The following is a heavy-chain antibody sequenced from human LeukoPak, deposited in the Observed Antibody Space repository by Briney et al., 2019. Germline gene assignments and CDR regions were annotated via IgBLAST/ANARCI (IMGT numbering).Heavy chain of an antibody. Sequence: GRSLRLSCAASGFTFSSYAMHWVRQAPGKGMEWVAVISHDGSNKYYADSVKGRFTISRDNSKNTLYLQMNSLRAEDTAVYYCARSISDIVVVVANYGMDVWGQGTTVTVSS. J-gene: IGHJ6*02. CDR3: ARSISDIVVVVANYGMDV. D-gene: IGHD2-15*01. CDR1: GFTFSSYA. V-gene: IGHV3-30*04. CDR2: ISHDGSNK.